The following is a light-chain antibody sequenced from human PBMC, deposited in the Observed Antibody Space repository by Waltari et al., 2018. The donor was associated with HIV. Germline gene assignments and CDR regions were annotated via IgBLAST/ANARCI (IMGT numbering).Light chain of an antibody. CDR2: SNS. V-gene: IGLV1-44*01. J-gene: IGLJ2*01. Sequence: QSVLPQPPSASGTPGQRVSVSSSGSPSTSGTNSVNWYQQFPGSAPKLLLYSNSQRPLGVPARFSGSKSGSSASLAISGPQADDEAHYYCASWDDTLGVVFGGGTTLTVL. CDR3: ASWDDTLGVV. CDR1: PSTSGTNS.